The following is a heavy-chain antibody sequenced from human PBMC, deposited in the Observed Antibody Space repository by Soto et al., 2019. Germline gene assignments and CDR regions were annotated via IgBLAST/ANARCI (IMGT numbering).Heavy chain of an antibody. D-gene: IGHD3-10*01. Sequence: EVQLVESGGGLVKPGGSLRLSCAASGFTFSTYTMNWVRQAPGKGLEWVSSITSSSNVYYADSVKGRFTISRDNAKNPLFLQMDSLRAEDTAVYYFATHYYGLGSFFDYWGQGTLVTVSS. CDR2: ITSSSNV. J-gene: IGHJ4*02. CDR1: GFTFSTYT. CDR3: ATHYYGLGSFFDY. V-gene: IGHV3-21*01.